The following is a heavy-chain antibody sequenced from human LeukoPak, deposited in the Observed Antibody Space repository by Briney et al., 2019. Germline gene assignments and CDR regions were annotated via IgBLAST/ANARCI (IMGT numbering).Heavy chain of an antibody. CDR2: IYYSGST. CDR1: GGSFSGYY. Sequence: SETLSLTCAVYGGSFSGYYWSWIRQPPGKGLEWIGHIYYSGSTNYNPSLKSRVTISVDTSKNQFSLKLSSVTAADTAVYYCARAGNWNSYFFDYWGQGTLVTVSS. J-gene: IGHJ4*02. CDR3: ARAGNWNSYFFDY. V-gene: IGHV4-59*01. D-gene: IGHD1-1*01.